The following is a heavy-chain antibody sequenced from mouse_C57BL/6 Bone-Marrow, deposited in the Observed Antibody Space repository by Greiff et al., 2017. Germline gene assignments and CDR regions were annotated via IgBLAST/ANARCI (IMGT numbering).Heavy chain of an antibody. V-gene: IGHV1-26*01. CDR3: ARRGNGCYAMDY. CDR2: INPNNGGT. J-gene: IGHJ4*01. D-gene: IGHD1-2*01. CDR1: GYTFTDYY. Sequence: VQLQQSGPELVKPGASVKISCKASGYTFTDYYMNWVKQSHGKSLEWIGDINPNNGGTSYNQKFKGKATLTVDKSSSTAYMELRSLTSEDSAVYYCARRGNGCYAMDYWGQGTSVTVSS.